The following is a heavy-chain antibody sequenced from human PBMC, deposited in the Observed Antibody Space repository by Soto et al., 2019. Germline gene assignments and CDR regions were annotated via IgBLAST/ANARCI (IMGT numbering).Heavy chain of an antibody. CDR3: ARSWFGELLIGY. V-gene: IGHV3-30-3*01. D-gene: IGHD3-10*01. CDR2: ISYDGSNK. J-gene: IGHJ4*02. Sequence: GGSLRLSCAASGFTFSSYAMHWVRQAPGKGLEWVAVISYDGSNKYYADSVKGRFTISRDNSKNTLYLQMNSLRAEDTAVYYCARSWFGELLIGYWGQGTLVTVSS. CDR1: GFTFSSYA.